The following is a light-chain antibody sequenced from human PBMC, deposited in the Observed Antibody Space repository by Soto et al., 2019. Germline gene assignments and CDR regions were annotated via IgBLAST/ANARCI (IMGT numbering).Light chain of an antibody. V-gene: IGKV1-39*01. Sequence: DIQMTQSPSSLSASVGDRVTITCRTSQSISSYLNWYQQKPGKAPKLLIYGASSLQSGVPSRFSGSGSGTGFTLTISSLQPEDSATYYCQQSYSTPLFGPGTTVDIK. CDR1: QSISSY. J-gene: IGKJ3*01. CDR2: GAS. CDR3: QQSYSTPL.